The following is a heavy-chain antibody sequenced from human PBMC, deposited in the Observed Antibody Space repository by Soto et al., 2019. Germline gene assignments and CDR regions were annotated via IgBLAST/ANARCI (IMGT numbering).Heavy chain of an antibody. D-gene: IGHD3-3*01. CDR3: ARDPHEFWTSYWFDP. V-gene: IGHV4-34*01. CDR2: INHSGST. CDR1: GGSFSGYY. Sequence: PSETLSLTCAVYGGSFSGYYWSWIRQPPWKGLEWIGEINHSGSTNYNPSLKSRVTISVDTSKNQFSLKLSSVTAADTAVYYCARDPHEFWTSYWFDPWGQGTPVTVSS. J-gene: IGHJ5*02.